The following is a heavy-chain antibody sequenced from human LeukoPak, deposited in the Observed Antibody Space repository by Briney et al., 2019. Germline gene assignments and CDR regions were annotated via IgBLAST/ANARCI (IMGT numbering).Heavy chain of an antibody. CDR2: IYYSGST. J-gene: IGHJ5*02. V-gene: IGHV4-39*01. CDR1: GGSISSSSYY. Sequence: PSETLSLTCTVSGGSISSSSYYWGWIRQPPGKGLEWIGSIYYSGSTYYNPSLKSRVTISVDTSKNQFSLKLSSVTAADTAVYYCARQGFGLYGSGKNNWFDPWGQGTLVTVSS. CDR3: ARQGFGLYGSGKNNWFDP. D-gene: IGHD3-10*01.